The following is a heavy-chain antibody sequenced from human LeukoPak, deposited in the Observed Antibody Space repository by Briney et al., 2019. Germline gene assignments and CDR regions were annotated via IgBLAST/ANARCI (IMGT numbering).Heavy chain of an antibody. CDR1: GFTFSTYS. J-gene: IGHJ4*02. V-gene: IGHV3-48*02. D-gene: IGHD2-21*02. CDR3: ATLQVVVTATGLDY. CDR2: ISSSSSTI. Sequence: GGSLRLSCAASGFTFSTYSMNWVRQAPGKGLEWVSYISSSSSTIYYADSVKGRFTISRDNAKNSLYLQMNSLRDEDTAVYYCATLQVVVTATGLDYWGQGILVTVSS.